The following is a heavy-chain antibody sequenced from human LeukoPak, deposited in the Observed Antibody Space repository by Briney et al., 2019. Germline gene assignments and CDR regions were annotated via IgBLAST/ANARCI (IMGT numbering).Heavy chain of an antibody. CDR2: ISSSSSYI. Sequence: GGSLRLSCAASGFTFSSYSMNWVHQAPGKGLEWVSSISSSSSYIYYADSVKGRFTISRDNAKNSLYLQMNSLRAEDTAVYYCARERVPYYYDSSGIYYFDYWGQGTLVTVSS. CDR3: ARERVPYYYDSSGIYYFDY. J-gene: IGHJ4*02. CDR1: GFTFSSYS. D-gene: IGHD3-22*01. V-gene: IGHV3-21*01.